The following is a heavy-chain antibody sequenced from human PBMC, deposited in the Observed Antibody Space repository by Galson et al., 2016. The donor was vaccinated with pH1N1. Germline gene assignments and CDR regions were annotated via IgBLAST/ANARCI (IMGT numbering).Heavy chain of an antibody. J-gene: IGHJ5*02. CDR3: AKPIYGSGGFDP. V-gene: IGHV3-30*18. Sequence: SLRLSCAASGFTFSSYGMHWVRQAPGKGLEWVAVISYDGSKKYYADSVKGRFTISRDNSKNTLYLQMNSLRAVDTAVYYYAKPIYGSGGFDPWGQGTLVTVSS. CDR1: GFTFSSYG. D-gene: IGHD3-10*01. CDR2: ISYDGSKK.